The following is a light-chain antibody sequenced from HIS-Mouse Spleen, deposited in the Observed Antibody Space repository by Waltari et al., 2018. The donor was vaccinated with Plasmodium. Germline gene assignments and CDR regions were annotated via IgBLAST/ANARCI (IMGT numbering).Light chain of an antibody. Sequence: QSALTQPRSVSGSPGQSVTIPCTGTSSAGGGYNYVPWYQQHPGKAPKLMIYYVSKRPSGVPDRFSGSKSGNTASLTISGLQAEDEADYYCCSYAGSYTWVFGGGTKLTVL. J-gene: IGLJ3*02. CDR3: CSYAGSYTWV. V-gene: IGLV2-11*01. CDR1: SSAGGGYNY. CDR2: YVS.